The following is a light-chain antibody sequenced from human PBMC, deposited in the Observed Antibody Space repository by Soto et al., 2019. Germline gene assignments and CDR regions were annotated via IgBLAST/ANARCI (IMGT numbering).Light chain of an antibody. Sequence: DIQMTQSPSSLSESAGDRVTITCRASQGISTYLNWYQQKPGKAPKLLIYAASSLQSGVPSRFSGSGSETDFTLTINSLQPEDFATYSCQQSYSTTWTFGQGTNVDI. J-gene: IGKJ1*01. CDR1: QGISTY. CDR3: QQSYSTTWT. V-gene: IGKV1-39*01. CDR2: AAS.